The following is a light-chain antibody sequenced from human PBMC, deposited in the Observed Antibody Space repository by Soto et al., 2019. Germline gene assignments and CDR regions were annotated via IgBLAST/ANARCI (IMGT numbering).Light chain of an antibody. Sequence: QSALTQPASVSGSPGQSITISCTGTSSDVGGYNYVSWYQHHPGKAPKLMIFEVSNRPSGVSNRFSGPKSGNTASLTISGLQAEDEADYYCSSYTSSSTLVVFGGGTKVTVL. CDR3: SSYTSSSTLVV. CDR1: SSDVGGYNY. CDR2: EVS. J-gene: IGLJ2*01. V-gene: IGLV2-14*01.